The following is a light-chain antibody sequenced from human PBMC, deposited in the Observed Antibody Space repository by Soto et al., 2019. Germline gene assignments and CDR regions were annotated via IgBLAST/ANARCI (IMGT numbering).Light chain of an antibody. V-gene: IGKV3-20*01. CDR2: DAS. Sequence: EIVLTQSPGTLSLSPGERATLSCRASQSVRSERLAWYQQKRGQAPTLLIFDASSRASGTPERFSGSGSGTDFTLTISRLEPEDFAVYYCQEYDGAPPITFGLGTKVDIK. CDR1: QSVRSER. CDR3: QEYDGAPPIT. J-gene: IGKJ1*01.